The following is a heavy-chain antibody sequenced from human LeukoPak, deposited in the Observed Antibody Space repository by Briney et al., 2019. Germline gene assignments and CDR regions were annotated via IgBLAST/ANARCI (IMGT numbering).Heavy chain of an antibody. D-gene: IGHD3-22*01. V-gene: IGHV1-69*13. Sequence: GASVKVSCKASGGTFSSYAISWVRQAPGQGLEWMGGIIPIFGTANYAQKFQGRVTITADESTSTAYMELSSLRSEDTAVYYCARTTYYYDSSGYYYDYYYYYYMDVWGKGTTVTISS. J-gene: IGHJ6*03. CDR3: ARTTYYYDSSGYYYDYYYYYYMDV. CDR2: IIPIFGTA. CDR1: GGTFSSYA.